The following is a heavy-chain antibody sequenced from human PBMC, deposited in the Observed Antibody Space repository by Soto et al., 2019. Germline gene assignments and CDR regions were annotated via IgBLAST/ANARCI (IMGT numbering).Heavy chain of an antibody. D-gene: IGHD2-21*02. CDR1: GVSISTGDCY. V-gene: IGHV4-31*03. CDR3: ACRVTRPRGFFHR. CDR2: IYNSGSP. Sequence: QVQLQESGPGLVKPSQTLSLTCNVSGVSISTGDCYWSWIRQHPGKGLAWIGYIYNSGSPYYTPSLRGRVTSSVDTSKNQFFLRLSSVTAADPAVYFCACRVTRPRGFFHRWGQGTLVTVSS. J-gene: IGHJ1*01.